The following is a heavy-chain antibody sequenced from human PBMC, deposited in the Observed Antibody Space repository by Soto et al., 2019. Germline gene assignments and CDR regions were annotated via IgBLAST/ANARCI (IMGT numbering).Heavy chain of an antibody. J-gene: IGHJ4*02. CDR3: AKVGGGATVAAARFDY. V-gene: IGHV3-23*01. CDR1: GFTFGSHA. D-gene: IGHD6-13*01. CDR2: ISGSGANT. Sequence: EGQMLESGGGLVQPGGSLRLSCAASGFTFGSHAMTWVRQAPGKGLEWVSGISGSGANTYYANSVKGRFTISRDNSRKTLYLQMTTLRADDTAVYYCAKVGGGATVAAARFDYWGQGTLVTVSS.